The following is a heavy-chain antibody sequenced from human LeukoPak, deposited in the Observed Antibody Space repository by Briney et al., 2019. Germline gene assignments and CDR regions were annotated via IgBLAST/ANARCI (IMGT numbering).Heavy chain of an antibody. CDR1: GYTFTSYG. CDR3: ARDGYCSGGSCYSAYYYYGMDV. V-gene: IGHV1-18*01. CDR2: ISAYNGNT. Sequence: ASVKVSCKASGYTFTSYGISWVRQAPGQGLEWMGWISAYNGNTNYAQKLQGRATMTTDTSTSTAYMELRSLRSDDTAVYYCARDGYCSGGSCYSAYYYYGMDVWGQGTTVTVSS. D-gene: IGHD2-15*01. J-gene: IGHJ6*02.